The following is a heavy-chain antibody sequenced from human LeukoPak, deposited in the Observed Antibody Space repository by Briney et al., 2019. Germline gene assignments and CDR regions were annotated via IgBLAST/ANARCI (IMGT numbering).Heavy chain of an antibody. CDR1: GFTFSNYW. Sequence: GGSLRLSCAVSGFTFSNYWMSWVRQTPGKGLEWVSYISSSSSTIYYADSVKGRFTISRDNAKNSLYLQMNSLRAEDTAVYYCARDRWGYFDYWGQGTLVTVSS. D-gene: IGHD3-16*01. V-gene: IGHV3-48*01. CDR2: ISSSSSTI. J-gene: IGHJ4*02. CDR3: ARDRWGYFDY.